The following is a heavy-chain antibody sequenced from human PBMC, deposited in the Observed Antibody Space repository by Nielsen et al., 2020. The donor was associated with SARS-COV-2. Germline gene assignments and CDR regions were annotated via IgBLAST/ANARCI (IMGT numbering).Heavy chain of an antibody. V-gene: IGHV4-34*01. CDR2: INHSGST. CDR1: GGSFSGYY. CDR3: ARVPGGKLRYFDWSYYYYGMDV. D-gene: IGHD3-9*01. J-gene: IGHJ6*02. Sequence: SETLSLTCAVYGGSFSGYYWSWIRQPPGKGLEWIGEINHSGSTNYNPSLKSRVTISVDTSKNQFSLKLSSVTAADTAVYYCARVPGGKLRYFDWSYYYYGMDVWGQGTTVTVSS.